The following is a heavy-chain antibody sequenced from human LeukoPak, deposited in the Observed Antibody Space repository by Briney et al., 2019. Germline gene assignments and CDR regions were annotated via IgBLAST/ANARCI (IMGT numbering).Heavy chain of an antibody. J-gene: IGHJ4*02. CDR1: GFTFSNAW. CDR2: IKSKTDGGTT. CDR3: TTDLYSSSWYDRGVDY. Sequence: GGSLRLSCAASGFTFSNAWMSWVRQAPGKGLEWVGRIKSKTDGGTTDYAAPVKGRFTISRDDSKNTLYLQMNSLKTEDTAVYYCTTDLYSSSWYDRGVDYWGQGTLVTVSS. V-gene: IGHV3-15*01. D-gene: IGHD6-13*01.